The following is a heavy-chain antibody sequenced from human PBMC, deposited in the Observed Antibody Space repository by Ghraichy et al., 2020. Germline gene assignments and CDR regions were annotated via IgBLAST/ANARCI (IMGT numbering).Heavy chain of an antibody. CDR3: TTDDLGYYDILTVSHYYYGMDV. V-gene: IGHV3-15*01. CDR2: IKSKTDGGTT. J-gene: IGHJ6*02. CDR1: GFTFSNAW. D-gene: IGHD3-9*01. Sequence: GGSLRLSCAASGFTFSNAWMSWVRQAPGKGLEWVGRIKSKTDGGTTDYAAPVKGRFTISRDDSKNTLYLQMNSLKTEDTAVYYCTTDDLGYYDILTVSHYYYGMDVWGQGTTVTVSS.